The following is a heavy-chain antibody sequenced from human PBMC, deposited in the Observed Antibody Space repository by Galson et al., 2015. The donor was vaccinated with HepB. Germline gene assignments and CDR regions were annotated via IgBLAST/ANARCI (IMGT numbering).Heavy chain of an antibody. J-gene: IGHJ3*02. CDR3: ARHPIPLVVITTDAFDI. CDR2: IYPGDSDT. Sequence: QSGAEVKKPGESLKISCKGSGYSFTSYWIGWVRQMPGKGLEWMGIIYPGDSDTRYSPSFQGQVTISADKSISTAYLQWSSLKASDTAMYYCARHPIPLVVITTDAFDIWGQGTMVTVSS. D-gene: IGHD3-22*01. CDR1: GYSFTSYW. V-gene: IGHV5-51*01.